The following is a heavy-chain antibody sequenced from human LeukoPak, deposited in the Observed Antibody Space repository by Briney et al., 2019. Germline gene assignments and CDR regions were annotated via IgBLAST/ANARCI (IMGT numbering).Heavy chain of an antibody. Sequence: PSETLSLTCTVSGGSISSYYWSWIRQSPGKGLEWIGYINHSGSTKYNPSLKSRGTISVDMSRNQFSLKLSSVTAADTAVYYCARLSYGSGSYYNFYFDYWGQGTLVTVSS. CDR2: INHSGST. V-gene: IGHV4-59*08. D-gene: IGHD3-10*01. J-gene: IGHJ4*02. CDR3: ARLSYGSGSYYNFYFDY. CDR1: GGSISSYY.